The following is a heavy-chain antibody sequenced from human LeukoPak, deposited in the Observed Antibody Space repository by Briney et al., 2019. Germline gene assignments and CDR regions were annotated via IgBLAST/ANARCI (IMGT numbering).Heavy chain of an antibody. J-gene: IGHJ4*02. Sequence: GASVKVSCKASGYTFTSYYMHWVRQAPGQGLEWMGIINPSGGNTNYAQKFQGRVTMTRDTSTSTVYMELSSLRSEDTAVYYCARDGRFSYGSGRTELDYWGQGTPVTVSS. V-gene: IGHV1-46*01. CDR2: INPSGGNT. CDR3: ARDGRFSYGSGRTELDY. CDR1: GYTFTSYY. D-gene: IGHD3-10*01.